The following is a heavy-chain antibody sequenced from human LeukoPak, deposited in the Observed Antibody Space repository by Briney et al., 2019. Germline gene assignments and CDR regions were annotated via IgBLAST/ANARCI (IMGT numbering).Heavy chain of an antibody. D-gene: IGHD2-2*01. CDR2: VYSTGSTTGST. Sequence: PSETLSLTCTVSGGSISNTSIYYWGWIRQPPGKGLEWIGSVYSTGSTTGSTYYNPSLESRVTISADTSKNQFSLKLNSVTAADTAVYYCARLSAMAHDAFDIWGQGTMVTVSS. CDR1: GGSISNTSIYY. V-gene: IGHV4-39*01. CDR3: ARLSAMAHDAFDI. J-gene: IGHJ3*02.